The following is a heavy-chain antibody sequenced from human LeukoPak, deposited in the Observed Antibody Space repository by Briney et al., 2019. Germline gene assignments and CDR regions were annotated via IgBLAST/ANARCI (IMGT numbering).Heavy chain of an antibody. V-gene: IGHV1-8*02. CDR3: ARLHYDFWSGYHEGVYYGMDV. J-gene: IGHJ6*02. D-gene: IGHD3-3*01. CDR2: INPNSGNT. CDR1: GYTFTGYY. Sequence: ASVKVSCKASGYTFTGYYMHWVRQAPGQGLEWMGWINPNSGNTGYAQKFQGRVTMTRNTSISTAYMELSSLRSEDTAVYYCARLHYDFWSGYHEGVYYGMDVWGQGTTVTVSS.